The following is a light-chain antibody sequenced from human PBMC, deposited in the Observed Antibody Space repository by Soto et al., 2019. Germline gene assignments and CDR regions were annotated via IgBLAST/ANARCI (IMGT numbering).Light chain of an antibody. CDR2: DVS. CDR1: SCDVGDYNY. V-gene: IGLV2-14*01. Sequence: QSVLTQPASVSGSPGQSITISCTGTSCDVGDYNYVSWYQQHPGKAPKLMIYDVSNRPSGVSNRFSGSKSGNTASLTISGLQAEDEADYYRSSYTSSSSWFGTGTKVTVL. CDR3: SSYTSSSSW. J-gene: IGLJ1*01.